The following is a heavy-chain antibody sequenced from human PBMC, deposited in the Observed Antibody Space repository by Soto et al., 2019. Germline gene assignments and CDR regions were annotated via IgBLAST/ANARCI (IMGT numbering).Heavy chain of an antibody. CDR3: ARVGQQLEDYYYYAMDV. Sequence: TLSLTCTVSGGSINSGGYYWSWIRQHPGKGLEWIGKIFYTGSTSYNPSLKSRVNISVDTSKNQFSLKLNSVTAADTAVYYCARVGQQLEDYYYYAMDVPGQGTTLTLSS. J-gene: IGHJ6*02. D-gene: IGHD6-13*01. CDR1: GGSINSGGYY. CDR2: IFYTGST. V-gene: IGHV4-31*03.